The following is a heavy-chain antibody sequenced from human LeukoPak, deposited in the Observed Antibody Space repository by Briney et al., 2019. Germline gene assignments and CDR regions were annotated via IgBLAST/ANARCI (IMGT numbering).Heavy chain of an antibody. CDR1: GFTFSSYA. CDR2: ISGSGGST. CDR3: AKDTAVAGAYYFDY. V-gene: IGHV3-23*01. J-gene: IGHJ4*02. Sequence: PGGSLRLSCAASGFTFSSYAMSWARQAPGKGLEWVSAISGSGGSTYYADSVKGRFTISRGNSKNTLYLQMNSLRAEDTAVYYCAKDTAVAGAYYFDYWGQGTLVTVSS. D-gene: IGHD6-19*01.